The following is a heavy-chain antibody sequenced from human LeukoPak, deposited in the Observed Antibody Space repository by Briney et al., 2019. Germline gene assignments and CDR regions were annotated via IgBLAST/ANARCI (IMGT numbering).Heavy chain of an antibody. D-gene: IGHD2-15*01. J-gene: IGHJ3*02. CDR1: GFTFSSYW. CDR3: ARNPPRTATQPSPFDI. Sequence: GGSLRLSCAASGFTFSSYWMHWVRQAPGKGLVWVSRINSDGSSTSYADSVKGRFTISRDNAENSLFLQMNSLRAEDTAVYYCARNPPRTATQPSPFDIWGQGTMVTVSS. V-gene: IGHV3-74*01. CDR2: INSDGSST.